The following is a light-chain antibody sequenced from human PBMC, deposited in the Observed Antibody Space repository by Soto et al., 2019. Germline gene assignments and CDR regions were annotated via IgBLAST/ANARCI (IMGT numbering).Light chain of an antibody. CDR3: QQYNDWWT. Sequence: EIEMTQSPATLSVSPGEEATLSCRASQSVSSNLAWYQQKPGQAPRLLIYDASTRATGIPARFSGSGSGTEFTLTITSLQSEDLAVYYCQQYNDWWTFGQGTKVDI. CDR2: DAS. V-gene: IGKV3-15*01. J-gene: IGKJ1*01. CDR1: QSVSSN.